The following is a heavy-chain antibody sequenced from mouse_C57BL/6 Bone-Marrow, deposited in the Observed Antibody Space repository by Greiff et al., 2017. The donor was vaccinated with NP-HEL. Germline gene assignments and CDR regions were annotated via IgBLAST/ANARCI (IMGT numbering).Heavy chain of an antibody. D-gene: IGHD2-9*01. CDR3: ARPTMVTNYYAMDY. Sequence: EVKVVESGPELVKPGASVKISCKASGYSFTGYYMNWVKQSPEKSLEWIGEINPSTGGTTYNQKFKAKATLTVDKSSSTAYMQLKSLTSEDSAVYYCARPTMVTNYYAMDYWGQGTSVTVSS. CDR1: GYSFTGYY. V-gene: IGHV1-42*01. CDR2: INPSTGGT. J-gene: IGHJ4*01.